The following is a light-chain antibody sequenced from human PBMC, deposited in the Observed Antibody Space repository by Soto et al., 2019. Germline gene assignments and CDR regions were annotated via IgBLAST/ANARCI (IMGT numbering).Light chain of an antibody. CDR2: GAS. CDR3: QQYGSSSWM. Sequence: PRQRATLSYRASQSISTYLAWYQVKPGQAPRLLIYGASSRATGIPDRFSGSGSGTEFTLTISRLKPEDFAVYYCQQYGSSSWMFGQGTKVDIK. V-gene: IGKV3-20*01. J-gene: IGKJ1*01. CDR1: QSISTY.